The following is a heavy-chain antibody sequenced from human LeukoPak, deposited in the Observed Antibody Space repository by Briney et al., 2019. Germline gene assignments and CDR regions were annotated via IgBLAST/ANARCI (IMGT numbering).Heavy chain of an antibody. D-gene: IGHD6-13*01. CDR2: IDTSGNT. V-gene: IGHV4-4*07. J-gene: IGHJ2*01. Sequence: SETLSLTCTVSGGSISSYYWSWIRQPAGKGLEWIGRIDTSGNTNYKPSLKSRVTMSVDTSKKQFSLKLSSVTDADTAVYYCARVSSSWYQDWYFDLWGRGTLVTVSS. CDR1: GGSISSYY. CDR3: ARVSSSWYQDWYFDL.